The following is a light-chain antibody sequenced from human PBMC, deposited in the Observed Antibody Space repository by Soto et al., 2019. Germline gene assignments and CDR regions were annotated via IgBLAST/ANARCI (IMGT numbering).Light chain of an antibody. V-gene: IGKV1-39*01. CDR3: QQSYSNQYT. CDR2: AIS. CDR1: QSITNY. Sequence: SQMTQSPSSLSASVGDRVTITCRASQSITNYLNWYQQKPGKAPKLLMYAISTLQSGVPSRFGGSGSGTEFTLTISSLQPDDFATYYCQQSYSNQYTFGQGTKVDIK. J-gene: IGKJ2*01.